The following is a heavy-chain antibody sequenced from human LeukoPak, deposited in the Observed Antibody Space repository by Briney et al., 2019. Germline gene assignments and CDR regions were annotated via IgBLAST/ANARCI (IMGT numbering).Heavy chain of an antibody. J-gene: IGHJ4*02. Sequence: ASVKVSCKASGYTFSSYDMNWVRQATGQGLEWMGWMNPNSGNTGYAQKFQGRVTMTRNTSISTAYMELSSLRSEDTAVYYCARYYYDSSGYPYYFDYWGQGTLVTVSS. V-gene: IGHV1-8*01. D-gene: IGHD3-22*01. CDR2: MNPNSGNT. CDR1: GYTFSSYD. CDR3: ARYYYDSSGYPYYFDY.